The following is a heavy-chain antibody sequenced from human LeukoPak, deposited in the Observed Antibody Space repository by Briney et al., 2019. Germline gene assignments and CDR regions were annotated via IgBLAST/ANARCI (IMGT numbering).Heavy chain of an antibody. V-gene: IGHV4-34*01. J-gene: IGHJ6*03. D-gene: IGHD4-17*01. Sequence: SETLSLTCVLSGGSSSGYYWSWIRQPPGKGLEWIGEINHSGSTNYNPSLKRRVTISVDTSKNQFSLKLSSGTAADPAVYYCARHGGDDYGDSNYYYNYMDVWGKGTTVTISS. CDR2: INHSGST. CDR1: GGSSSGYY. CDR3: ARHGGDDYGDSNYYYNYMDV.